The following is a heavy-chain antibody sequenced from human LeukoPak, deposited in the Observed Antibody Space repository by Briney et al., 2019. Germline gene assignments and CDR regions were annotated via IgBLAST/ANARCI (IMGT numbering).Heavy chain of an antibody. J-gene: IGHJ4*02. Sequence: PGGSLRLSCAPSGFTFSSYWMHWVRQGPGKGLVWVSRINTDGTTTTYADSVKGRFTISRDNAKNTLYLQMNSLRVEDTAVYYCVKCSAAAAVLYEYWGQGTLVSVSS. CDR3: VKCSAAAAVLYEY. V-gene: IGHV3-74*01. CDR2: INTDGTTT. D-gene: IGHD6-13*01. CDR1: GFTFSSYW.